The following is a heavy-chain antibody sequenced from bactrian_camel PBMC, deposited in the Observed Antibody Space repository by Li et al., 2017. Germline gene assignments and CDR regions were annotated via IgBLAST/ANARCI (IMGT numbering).Heavy chain of an antibody. CDR2: IDSDGTT. CDR3: AADLTSFLPVDSGLGVNY. V-gene: IGHV3S53*01. Sequence: VQLVESGGSLVQPGGSLRLSCVTSHPLATIDCMGWFRQAPGKGREPVATIDSDGTTTSARYAESVKGRFTISKDNSKNTLTLQMNSLKPEDTAMYYCAADLTSFLPVDSGLGVNYWGQGTQVTVS. CDR1: HPLATIDC. J-gene: IGHJ4*01. D-gene: IGHD1*01.